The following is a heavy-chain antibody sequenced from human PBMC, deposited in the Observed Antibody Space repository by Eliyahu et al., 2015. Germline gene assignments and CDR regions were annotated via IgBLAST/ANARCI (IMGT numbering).Heavy chain of an antibody. J-gene: IGHJ4*02. D-gene: IGHD3-10*01. CDR2: ISADGYDGITT. Sequence: QVRLVESGGGVVQPGRSXRLXXAVSXFMVQSHDMYWVRQAXGKGLGWVAAISADGYDGITTSYGDSVKGRFTISRDTSKDTLYXQMSSLRAEDTASYYCARGTHRLGSLDDWGQGTLVTVAS. CDR3: ARGTHRLGSLDD. V-gene: IGHV3-33*05. CDR1: XFMVQSHD.